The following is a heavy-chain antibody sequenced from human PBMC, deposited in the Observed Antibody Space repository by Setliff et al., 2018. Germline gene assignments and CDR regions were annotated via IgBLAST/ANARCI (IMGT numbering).Heavy chain of an antibody. CDR3: ARIRLTGGALDAFDI. Sequence: SGPTLVNPTQTLTLTCTFSGFSLSTGGMRVSWIRQPPGKALEWLARIDWDDDKFYSTSLKTRLTISKVTSKNQVVLTMTNMDPVDTATYYCARIRLTGGALDAFDIWGQGTMVTVSS. V-gene: IGHV2-70*04. CDR1: GFSLSTGGMR. CDR2: IDWDDDK. J-gene: IGHJ3*02. D-gene: IGHD7-27*01.